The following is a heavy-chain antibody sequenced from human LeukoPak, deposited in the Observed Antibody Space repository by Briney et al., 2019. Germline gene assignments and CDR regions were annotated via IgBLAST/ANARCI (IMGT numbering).Heavy chain of an antibody. CDR3: ARAFGFVFDY. CDR2: ISVYNGNT. J-gene: IGHJ4*02. V-gene: IGHV1-18*01. D-gene: IGHD3-3*01. Sequence: APVKVSCKASNYTFISYSISWVRQAPGQGLGWMGWISVYNGNTNYAQKLQDRVTMTTDTSTSTAYMELRSLRSDDTAVYYCARAFGFVFDYWGQGTLVTVSS. CDR1: NYTFISYS.